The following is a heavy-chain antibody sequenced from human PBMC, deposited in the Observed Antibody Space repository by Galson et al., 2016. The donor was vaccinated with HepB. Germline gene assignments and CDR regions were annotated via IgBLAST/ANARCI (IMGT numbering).Heavy chain of an antibody. D-gene: IGHD3-22*01. CDR2: IYPGDSDT. V-gene: IGHV5-51*01. J-gene: IGHJ4*02. Sequence: QSGAEVKKPGESLKISCKTSGYKFTSKWIAWVRQMPGKGLEWMGVIYPGDSDTRNSPSFQGQVTISADASVSTVYLQWSSLKASDSAMYYCARPAAMNYDVRGYFPYYFDYWGQGTPVTVSS. CDR1: GYKFTSKW. CDR3: ARPAAMNYDVRGYFPYYFDY.